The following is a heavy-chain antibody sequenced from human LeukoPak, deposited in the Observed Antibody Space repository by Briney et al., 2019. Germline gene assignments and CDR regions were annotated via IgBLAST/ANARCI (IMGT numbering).Heavy chain of an antibody. CDR2: IYHSGST. D-gene: IGHD1-1*01. V-gene: IGHV4-34*01. Sequence: SETLSLTCAVYGGSFSGYYWSWIRQPPGRGLEWIGEIYHSGSTNYNPSLKSRVTISVDTSKNQFSLKLSSVTAADTAVYYCARLSLRGRPLENYYYYYMDVWGKGTTVTISS. CDR3: ARLSLRGRPLENYYYYYMDV. J-gene: IGHJ6*03. CDR1: GGSFSGYY.